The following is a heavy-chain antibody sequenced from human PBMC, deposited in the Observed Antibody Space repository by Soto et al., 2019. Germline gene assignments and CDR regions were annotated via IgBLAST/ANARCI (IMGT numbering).Heavy chain of an antibody. D-gene: IGHD3-22*01. CDR3: ARVRREYDNSGPVDY. V-gene: IGHV4-39*07. CDR2: IYYSGST. Sequence: SETLSLTCPVSGVSISSSSYYWGWIRQPPGKGLEWIGSIYYSGSTYYNPSLQSRVTMSVDRSRNQFSLKLNSVTAADTAVYYCARVRREYDNSGPVDYWGQGTLVTVSS. CDR1: GVSISSSSYY. J-gene: IGHJ4*02.